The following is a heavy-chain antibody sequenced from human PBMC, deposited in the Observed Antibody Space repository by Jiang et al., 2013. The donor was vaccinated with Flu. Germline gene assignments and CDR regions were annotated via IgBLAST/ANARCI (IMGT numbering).Heavy chain of an antibody. Sequence: KGLEWIGYIYYSGSTNYNPSLKSRVTISVDTSKNQFSLKLSSVTAADTAVYYCARAPHILRIFGMDVWGQGTTVTVSS. D-gene: IGHD3-3*01. V-gene: IGHV4-59*01. CDR2: IYYSGST. J-gene: IGHJ6*02. CDR3: ARAPHILRIFGMDV.